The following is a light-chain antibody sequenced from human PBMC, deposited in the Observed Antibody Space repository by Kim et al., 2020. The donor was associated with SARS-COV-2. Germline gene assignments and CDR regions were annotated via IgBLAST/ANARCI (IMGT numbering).Light chain of an antibody. CDR1: SSNIGSNS. CDR3: ASWDDTLSGWV. Sequence: GLRVTISCSESSSNIGSNSVNWYQQVPGTAPKVLIYNNNQRPSGVPDRFSASKSGTSASLAISGLQSEDEADYYCASWDDTLSGWVFGGGTQLTVL. V-gene: IGLV1-44*01. CDR2: NNN. J-gene: IGLJ3*02.